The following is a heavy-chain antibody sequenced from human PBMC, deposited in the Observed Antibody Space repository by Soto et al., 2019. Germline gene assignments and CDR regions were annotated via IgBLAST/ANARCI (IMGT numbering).Heavy chain of an antibody. Sequence: GGSLRLSCAASGFTFSSYVMAWVRLAPGKGLEWVSAIGGSDGTTYYADSAKGRFTVSRDNSENTLYLQMNSLRAEDTAIYYCAKRNDGSKWPYYFDSWGQGTLVTVSS. CDR1: GFTFSSYV. D-gene: IGHD1-1*01. CDR3: AKRNDGSKWPYYFDS. V-gene: IGHV3-23*01. CDR2: IGGSDGTT. J-gene: IGHJ4*02.